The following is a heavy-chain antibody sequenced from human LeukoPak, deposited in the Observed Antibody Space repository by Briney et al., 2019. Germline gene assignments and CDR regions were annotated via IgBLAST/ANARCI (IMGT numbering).Heavy chain of an antibody. V-gene: IGHV3-74*01. J-gene: IGHJ4*02. CDR3: ARESSSSLDY. D-gene: IGHD6-13*01. CDR2: INRDGTIT. CDR1: GFTFSTYW. Sequence: GGSLRLSCAASGFTFSTYWMHWVRQAPGKGLVWVSRINRDGTITTYADYVKGRFTISRDNAKNTLYLQMNSLRVEDTAVYYCARESSSSLDYWGQGTLVTVSS.